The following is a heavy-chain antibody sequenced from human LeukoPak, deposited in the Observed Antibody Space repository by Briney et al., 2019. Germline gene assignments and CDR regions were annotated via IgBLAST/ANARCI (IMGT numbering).Heavy chain of an antibody. J-gene: IGHJ4*02. CDR3: TKATTRRVPAARIDS. V-gene: IGHV3-9*01. CDR1: GFIFDDFS. CDR2: ITWHGRST. D-gene: IGHD6-13*01. Sequence: GGSLRLSCAASGFIFDDFSMFWVRQAPGKGLEWVSSITWHGRSTAYADSVRGRFTISRDNAKNSLYLQMNSLRPEDTAFYYCTKATTRRVPAARIDSWGQGTLVTISS.